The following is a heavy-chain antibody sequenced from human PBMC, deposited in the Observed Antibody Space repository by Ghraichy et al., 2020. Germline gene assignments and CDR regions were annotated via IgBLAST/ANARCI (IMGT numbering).Heavy chain of an antibody. Sequence: GGSLRLSCAASGFTFSSYGMHWVRQAPGKGLEWVAVISYDGSKKYYADSAKGRFTISRDNSKNTLCLQMNSLRAEDTAVYYCAKDSTTGIDYWGQGTLVTVSS. D-gene: IGHD1-1*01. V-gene: IGHV3-30*18. J-gene: IGHJ4*02. CDR3: AKDSTTGIDY. CDR1: GFTFSSYG. CDR2: ISYDGSKK.